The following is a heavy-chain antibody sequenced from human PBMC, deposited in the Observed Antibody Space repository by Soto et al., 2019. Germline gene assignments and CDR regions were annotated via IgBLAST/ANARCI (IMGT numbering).Heavy chain of an antibody. V-gene: IGHV3-15*07. D-gene: IGHD3-3*01. CDR2: IKSKTDGGTT. J-gene: IGHJ4*02. CDR3: TTGYDFWTTPLDY. CDR1: GFTFSNAW. Sequence: GGSLILSCAASGFTFSNAWMNWVRQAPGKGLEWVGRIKSKTDGGTTDYAAPVKGRFTISRDDSKNTLYLQMNSLKTEDTAVYYCTTGYDFWTTPLDYWGQGTLVTVSS.